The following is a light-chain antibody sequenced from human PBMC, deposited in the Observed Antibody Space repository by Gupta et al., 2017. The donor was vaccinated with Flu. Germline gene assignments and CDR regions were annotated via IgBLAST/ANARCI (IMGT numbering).Light chain of an antibody. CDR1: QSVSNN. J-gene: IGKJ5*01. Sequence: APLSVSPGERATRSCRASQSVSNNLAWYQQKPGQAPRLLIYDASTRDTGIPARFSGSGSGTEFTLTISSLQSEDFAVYYCQQYNNWPPITFGQGTRLDIK. V-gene: IGKV3-15*01. CDR2: DAS. CDR3: QQYNNWPPIT.